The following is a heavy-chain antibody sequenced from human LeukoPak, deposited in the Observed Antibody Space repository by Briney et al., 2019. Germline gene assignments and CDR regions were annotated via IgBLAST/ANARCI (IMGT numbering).Heavy chain of an antibody. V-gene: IGHV4-61*02. CDR2: IYTSGST. CDR1: GGSISSGSYY. D-gene: IGHD3-22*01. Sequence: SETLSLTCTVSGGSISSGSYYWSWIRQPAGKGLEWIGRIYTSGSTNYNPSLKSRVTISVDTSKNQFSLKLSSVTAADTAVYYCARGMNYYDSSGYYSPVDPWGQGTLVTVSS. CDR3: ARGMNYYDSSGYYSPVDP. J-gene: IGHJ5*02.